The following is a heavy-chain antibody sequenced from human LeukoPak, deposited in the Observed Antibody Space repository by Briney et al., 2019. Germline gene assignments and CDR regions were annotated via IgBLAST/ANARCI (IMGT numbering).Heavy chain of an antibody. CDR3: ANLGYCSGGECYGPSGY. V-gene: IGHV3-48*02. J-gene: IGHJ4*02. Sequence: GGSLRLSCAASGFTFNKFTMNWVRQAPGKGLEWVSYITSSGSIMYYADSVKGRFTISRDNAKNSLYLQMNSLREEDKAVYFCANLGYCSGGECYGPSGYWGQGTLVTVSS. D-gene: IGHD2-15*01. CDR1: GFTFNKFT. CDR2: ITSSGSIM.